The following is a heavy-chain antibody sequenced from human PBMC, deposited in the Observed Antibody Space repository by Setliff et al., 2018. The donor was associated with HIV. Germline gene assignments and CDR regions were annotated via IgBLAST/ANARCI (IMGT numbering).Heavy chain of an antibody. V-gene: IGHV1-46*01. CDR3: ARVVVRGVTFIAEYFQH. CDR2: INPSGDAT. Sequence: ASVKVSCKASGYIFTNYYMHWVRQAPGQGLEWMGIINPSGDATTYAQKLQGRVTMTTDTSTSTAYMELRSLRSDDTAVYYCARVVVRGVTFIAEYFQHWGQGTLVTVSS. CDR1: GYIFTNYY. D-gene: IGHD3-10*01. J-gene: IGHJ1*01.